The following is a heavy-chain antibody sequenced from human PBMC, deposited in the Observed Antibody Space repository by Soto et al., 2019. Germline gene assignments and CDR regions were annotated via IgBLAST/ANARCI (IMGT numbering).Heavy chain of an antibody. D-gene: IGHD4-17*01. Sequence: TSETLSLTCTVSGGSISSASYYWGWIRRPPGKGLEWIGIIYYSGSTYYNPFLKSRVTISVDTSKNQFSLKLNSVTAADTAVYYCAWALPGSTVSNWLDPWGQGTLVTVSS. V-gene: IGHV4-39*01. CDR3: AWALPGSTVSNWLDP. CDR1: GGSISSASYY. J-gene: IGHJ5*02. CDR2: IYYSGST.